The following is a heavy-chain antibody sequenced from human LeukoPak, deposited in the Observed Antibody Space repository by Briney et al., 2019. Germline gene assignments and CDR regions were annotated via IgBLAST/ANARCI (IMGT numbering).Heavy chain of an antibody. CDR1: GFTFSSYA. V-gene: IGHV3-23*01. J-gene: IGHJ4*02. D-gene: IGHD2-15*01. CDR3: AKYCSGSCYSGVDY. Sequence: GGSLRLSCVASGFTFSSYAMTWVRQAPGRGLEWVSTIRGGGDTYYADSVQGRFTISRDNSKSTLYLQMNSLRAEYTALYYCAKYCSGSCYSGVDYRGQGTLVTVSS. CDR2: IRGGGDT.